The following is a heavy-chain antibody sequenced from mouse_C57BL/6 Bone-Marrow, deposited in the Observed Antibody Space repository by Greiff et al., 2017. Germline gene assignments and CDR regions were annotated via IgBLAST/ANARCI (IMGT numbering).Heavy chain of an antibody. Sequence: QVQLQQSGAELAKPGASLKLSCKASGFTFTSYWMHWVKQRPGQGLEWIGYISPSSGYTKYNQKFKDKATLTADKSYSTAYMQLSSLTYEDSAVYYCAREYYYGSSYAMDYWGQGTSVTVSS. D-gene: IGHD1-1*01. J-gene: IGHJ4*01. CDR2: ISPSSGYT. V-gene: IGHV1-7*01. CDR3: AREYYYGSSYAMDY. CDR1: GFTFTSYW.